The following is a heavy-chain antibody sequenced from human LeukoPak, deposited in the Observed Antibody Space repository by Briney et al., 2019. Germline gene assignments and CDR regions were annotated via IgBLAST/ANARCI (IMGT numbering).Heavy chain of an antibody. J-gene: IGHJ4*02. CDR2: IYWNDDK. CDR1: GFSLSTSGVG. V-gene: IGHV2-5*01. D-gene: IGHD4-17*01. Sequence: SGPTLVKHTQTLTRTCTFSGFSLSTSGVGVGWIRQPPGKALEWLALIYWNDDKRYSPSLKSRLTITKDTSKNQVVLTITNMDPVDTATYYCAHTYYGDYVGFYFDYWGQGTLVTVSS. CDR3: AHTYYGDYVGFYFDY.